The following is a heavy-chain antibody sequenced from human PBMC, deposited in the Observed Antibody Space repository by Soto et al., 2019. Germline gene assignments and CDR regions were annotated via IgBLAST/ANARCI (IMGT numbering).Heavy chain of an antibody. CDR3: AADVGGYIYGLARN. Sequence: SETLSLTCTVSGGIISDYYWSWIRQPPGKGLEWIGYVSYTGSTDYNPSLRSRVTISVDTSKNQFSLTLSSVTAADMHVYSCAADVGGYIYGLARNGGPGTRFTVSS. CDR2: VSYTGST. CDR1: GGIISDYY. D-gene: IGHD1-26*01. J-gene: IGHJ4*02. V-gene: IGHV4-59*01.